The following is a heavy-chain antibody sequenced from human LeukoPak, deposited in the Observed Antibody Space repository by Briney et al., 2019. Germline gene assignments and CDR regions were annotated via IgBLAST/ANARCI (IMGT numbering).Heavy chain of an antibody. J-gene: IGHJ3*02. CDR2: ISAYNGNT. CDR1: GYTFTSYY. Sequence: GASVKVSCKASGYTFTSYYMHWVRQAPGQGLEWMGWISAYNGNTNYAQKLQGRVTMTTDTSTSTAYMELRSLRSDDTAVYYCARAHQQLDAFDIWGQGTMVTVSS. D-gene: IGHD6-13*01. CDR3: ARAHQQLDAFDI. V-gene: IGHV1-18*04.